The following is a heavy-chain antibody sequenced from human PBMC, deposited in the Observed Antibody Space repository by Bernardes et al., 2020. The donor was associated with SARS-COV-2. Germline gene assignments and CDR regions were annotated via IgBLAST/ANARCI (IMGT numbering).Heavy chain of an antibody. J-gene: IGHJ6*03. V-gene: IGHV4-4*07. CDR1: GGSITNYY. Sequence: SETLSLTCYVSGGSITNYYWIWIRQPAGKGLDWIGRIFTSGSTTYNPSLKSRVTMSVDTSKNQISLKLKSVTAADTAAYYCARDAGPYYYFYMDVWGKGTTVTVSS. CDR3: ARDAGPYYYFYMDV. D-gene: IGHD6-13*01. CDR2: IFTSGST.